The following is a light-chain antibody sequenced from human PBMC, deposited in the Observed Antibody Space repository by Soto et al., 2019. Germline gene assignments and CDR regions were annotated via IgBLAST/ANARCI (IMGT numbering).Light chain of an antibody. CDR1: QSIGTG. Sequence: DIQMTQSPSTLSASVGDRITITCRASQSIGTGLAWYQQRPGIAPKLLIYGASILQSGVPSRFSGSGSETEFCLTISSLQPDDFATYYCKQYGGYSRTFGQGTKVEIK. CDR2: GAS. CDR3: KQYGGYSRT. V-gene: IGKV1-5*03. J-gene: IGKJ1*01.